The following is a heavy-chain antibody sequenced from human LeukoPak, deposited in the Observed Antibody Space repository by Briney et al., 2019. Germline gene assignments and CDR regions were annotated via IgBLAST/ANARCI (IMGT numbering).Heavy chain of an antibody. J-gene: IGHJ4*02. CDR1: GGSFSGYY. CDR2: INHSGST. CDR3: ARGLGRSSSYLDY. V-gene: IGHV4-34*01. D-gene: IGHD6-6*01. Sequence: SETLSLTCAVYGGSFSGYYWGWIRQPPGKGLEWIGEINHSGSTNYNPSLKSRVTISVDTSKNQFSLKLSSVTAADTAVYYCARGLGRSSSYLDYWGQGTLVTVSS.